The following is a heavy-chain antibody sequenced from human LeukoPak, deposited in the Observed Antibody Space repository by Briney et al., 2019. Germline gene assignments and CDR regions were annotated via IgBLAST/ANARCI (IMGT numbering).Heavy chain of an antibody. CDR2: VNLQGST. CDR1: GGSITNTNY. CDR3: ARMTTVTTGIDY. J-gene: IGHJ4*02. V-gene: IGHV4-4*02. D-gene: IGHD4-17*01. Sequence: PSGTLSLTCGVSGGSITNTNYWTWVRQPPGKGLEWIGEVNLQGSTNYNPSLMGRVAIAVDTSENHISLQLTSVTAADTAVYYCARMTTVTTGIDYWGQGTLVTVSS.